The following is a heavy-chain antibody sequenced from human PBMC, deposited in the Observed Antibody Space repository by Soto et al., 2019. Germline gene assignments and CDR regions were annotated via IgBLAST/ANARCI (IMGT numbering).Heavy chain of an antibody. J-gene: IGHJ5*02. V-gene: IGHV4-61*01. Sequence: SETLSLTCTVSGGSVSSGSYYWSWIRQPPGKGLEWIGYIYYSGSTNYNPSLKSRVTISVDTSKNQFSLKLSSVTAADTAVYYCAREVGATRPFDPWGQGTLVTVSS. CDR1: GGSVSSGSYY. D-gene: IGHD1-26*01. CDR2: IYYSGST. CDR3: AREVGATRPFDP.